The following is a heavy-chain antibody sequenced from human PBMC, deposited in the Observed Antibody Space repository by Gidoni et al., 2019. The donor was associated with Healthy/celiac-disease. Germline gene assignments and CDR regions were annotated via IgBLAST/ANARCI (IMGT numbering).Heavy chain of an antibody. Sequence: EVQLVESGGGLVQPGGSLRLPCAASGFTFSSYWMHWVRQAPGKGLVWVSRMNRDRSSTSYADSGKGRLTIYRDNDKKTLYLQMNSLRAEDTAVYYCARGYGGNSGLYYYGMDVWGQGTTVTVSS. V-gene: IGHV3-74*01. J-gene: IGHJ6*02. CDR2: MNRDRSST. CDR3: ARGYGGNSGLYYYGMDV. CDR1: GFTFSSYW. D-gene: IGHD4-17*01.